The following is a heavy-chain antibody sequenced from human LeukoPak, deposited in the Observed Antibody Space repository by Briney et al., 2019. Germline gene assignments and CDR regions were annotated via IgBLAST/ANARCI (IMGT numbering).Heavy chain of an antibody. CDR2: INHSGST. CDR1: GGSFSGYY. CDR3: ARVQAFRWSSQLPFDY. V-gene: IGHV4-34*01. J-gene: IGHJ4*02. Sequence: SETLSLTCAVYGGSFSGYYWSWIRQPPGEGLEWIGEINHSGSTNYNPSLKSRVTISVDTSKNQFSLKLSSVTAADTAVYYCARVQAFRWSSQLPFDYWGQGTLVTVSS. D-gene: IGHD2-2*01.